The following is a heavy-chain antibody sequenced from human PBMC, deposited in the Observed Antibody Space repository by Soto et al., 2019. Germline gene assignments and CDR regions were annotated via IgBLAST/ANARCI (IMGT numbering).Heavy chain of an antibody. D-gene: IGHD2-21*01. CDR3: AREVNDYYYGMDV. Sequence: SXTLSLTCTVSDGSISSYYRSCIRQPPGKGLEWIGYIYYSGSTNYNPSLKSRVTISVDTSKNQFSLKLSSVTAADTAVYYCAREVNDYYYGMDVWGQGTTVTVSS. CDR2: IYYSGST. J-gene: IGHJ6*02. V-gene: IGHV4-59*01. CDR1: DGSISSYY.